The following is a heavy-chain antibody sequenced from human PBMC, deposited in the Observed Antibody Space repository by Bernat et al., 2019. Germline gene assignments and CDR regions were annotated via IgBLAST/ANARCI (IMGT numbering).Heavy chain of an antibody. J-gene: IGHJ3*02. V-gene: IGHV1-69*04. D-gene: IGHD3-22*01. CDR2: IIPILGIA. CDR3: ARRVSPDAFDI. CDR1: GGTFSSYA. Sequence: GSSVKVSCKASGGTFSSYAISWVRQAPGQGLEWMGRIIPILGIANYAQKFQGRVTITADKSTSTAYMELSSLRSEDTAVYYCARRVSPDAFDIWGQGTMVTVSS.